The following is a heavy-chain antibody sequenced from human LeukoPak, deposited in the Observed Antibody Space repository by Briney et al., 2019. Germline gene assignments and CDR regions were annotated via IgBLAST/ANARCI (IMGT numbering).Heavy chain of an antibody. CDR3: ARAYYFAGAFDI. Sequence: SETLSLTCTVSGGSISSYYWSWIRQPPGEGLEWIGYIYYSGSTNYNPSLKSRVTISVDTSKNQFSLKLSSVTAADTAVYYCARAYYFAGAFDIWGQGTMVTVSS. D-gene: IGHD2/OR15-2a*01. CDR2: IYYSGST. V-gene: IGHV4-59*01. J-gene: IGHJ3*02. CDR1: GGSISSYY.